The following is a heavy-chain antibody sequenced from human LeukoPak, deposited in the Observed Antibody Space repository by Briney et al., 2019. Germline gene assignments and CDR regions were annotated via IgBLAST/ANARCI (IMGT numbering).Heavy chain of an antibody. D-gene: IGHD6-25*01. Sequence: GGSLRLSCAASGFTFSSYGMHWVRQAPGKGLEWVAVISYDGSTKYYADSVKGRFTISRDNSKNTLYLQMNSLRAEDTAVYYCANERLAAAAPLNYWGQGTLVTVSS. V-gene: IGHV3-30*18. CDR3: ANERLAAAAPLNY. J-gene: IGHJ4*02. CDR1: GFTFSSYG. CDR2: ISYDGSTK.